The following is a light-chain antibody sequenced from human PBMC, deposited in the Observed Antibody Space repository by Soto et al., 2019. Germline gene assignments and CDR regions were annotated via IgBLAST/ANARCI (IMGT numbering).Light chain of an antibody. V-gene: IGKV3-15*01. CDR2: GAS. CDR1: QSVSSN. CDR3: QQYQNLWT. Sequence: EIVVTQSPATLSVSPGERATLSRRASQSVSSNLAWYQQKPGQAPRLLIYGASTRATGVPARFSGSGSGTEFTLTISGLQSEDFALYYCQQYQNLWTFGQGTKVDIK. J-gene: IGKJ1*01.